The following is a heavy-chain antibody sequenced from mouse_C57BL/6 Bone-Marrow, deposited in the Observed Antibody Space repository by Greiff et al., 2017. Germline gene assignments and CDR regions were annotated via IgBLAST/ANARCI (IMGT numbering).Heavy chain of an antibody. V-gene: IGHV1-81*01. Sequence: QVQLQQSGAELARPGASVKLSCKASGYTFTSYGISWVKQRTGQGLEWIGEIYPRSGNTYYNEKFKGKATLTADKSSSTAYMERRSLTSEDSAVYFCARSGPPWYFDVWGTGTTVTVSS. CDR3: ARSGPPWYFDV. J-gene: IGHJ1*03. CDR1: GYTFTSYG. D-gene: IGHD3-1*01. CDR2: IYPRSGNT.